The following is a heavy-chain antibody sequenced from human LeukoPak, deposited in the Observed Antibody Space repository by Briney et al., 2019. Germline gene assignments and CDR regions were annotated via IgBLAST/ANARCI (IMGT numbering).Heavy chain of an antibody. V-gene: IGHV3-21*01. CDR3: ARSRLIVAPGAVPGTELDY. CDR1: GFTFSSFS. D-gene: IGHD5-12*01. J-gene: IGHJ4*02. Sequence: GGSLRLSCAASGFTFSSFSMNWVRQAPGKGLEWVSSISSSSSYIYYADSVKGRFTISRDSAKKSLFLQMNNLRAEDTAVYYCARSRLIVAPGAVPGTELDYWGQGTLVTVSS. CDR2: ISSSSSYI.